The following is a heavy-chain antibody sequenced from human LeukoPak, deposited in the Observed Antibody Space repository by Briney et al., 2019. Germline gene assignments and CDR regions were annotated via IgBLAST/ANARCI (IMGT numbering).Heavy chain of an antibody. CDR1: GFTFSSYG. V-gene: IGHV3-30*18. CDR3: AKGDLTYYDYVWGSYIIDY. D-gene: IGHD3-16*01. J-gene: IGHJ4*02. CDR2: ISYDGSNK. Sequence: GGSLRLSCAASGFTFSSYGMHWVRQAPGKGLEWVAVISYDGSNKYYADSVKGRFTISRDNSKNTLYLQMNSLRAEDTAVYYCAKGDLTYYDYVWGSYIIDYWGQGTLVTVSS.